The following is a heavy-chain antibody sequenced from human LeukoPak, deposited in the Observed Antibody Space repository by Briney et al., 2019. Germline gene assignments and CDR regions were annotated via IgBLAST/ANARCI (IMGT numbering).Heavy chain of an antibody. D-gene: IGHD3-10*01. J-gene: IGHJ5*02. V-gene: IGHV1-2*02. CDR2: INPNSGGT. Sequence: ASVKVSCKASGYTFTGYYMHWVRQAPGQGLEWMGWINPNSGGTNYAQKFQGRVTMTRDTSISTAYMELSRLRSDDTAVYYCARGPSSLLWFGESKFDPWGQGTLVTVSS. CDR1: GYTFTGYY. CDR3: ARGPSSLLWFGESKFDP.